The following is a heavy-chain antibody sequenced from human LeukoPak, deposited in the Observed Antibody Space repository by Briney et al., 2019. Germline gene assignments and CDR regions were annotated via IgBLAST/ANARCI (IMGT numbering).Heavy chain of an antibody. V-gene: IGHV3-23*01. D-gene: IGHD2-2*01. J-gene: IGHJ5*02. Sequence: GGSLRLSCKASGFIFSNYAMRWVRQAPGKGLEWVSSISASGGRTYYADSVQGRFTISRDNSKNTLYLQINSLRAEDTAVFYCAREGRFSSTSLNWFDPWGQGTLVTVSS. CDR2: ISASGGRT. CDR1: GFIFSNYA. CDR3: AREGRFSSTSLNWFDP.